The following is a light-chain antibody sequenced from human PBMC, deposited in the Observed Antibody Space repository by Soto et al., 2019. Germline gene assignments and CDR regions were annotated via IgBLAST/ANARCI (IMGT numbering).Light chain of an antibody. Sequence: QSVLAQPPSVSGAPGQRVTISCSNIGAAYDVHWYQQLPGTAPKLLMFNNSRRPSGVPDRFSGAKSGTSASLAITGLQAEDEADYYCQVWDSISDHVVFGGGTKLTVL. V-gene: IGLV1-40*01. CDR3: QVWDSISDHVV. CDR1: NIGAAYD. J-gene: IGLJ2*01. CDR2: NNS.